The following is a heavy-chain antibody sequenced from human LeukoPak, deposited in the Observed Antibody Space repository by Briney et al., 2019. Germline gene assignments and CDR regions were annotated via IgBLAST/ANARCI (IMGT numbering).Heavy chain of an antibody. CDR3: ARGLRSYFDY. CDR2: IFSKDEK. D-gene: IGHD4-17*01. J-gene: IGHJ4*02. CDR1: GFPLDDPGMG. V-gene: IGHV2-26*01. Sequence: SGPTLVNPTETLTLTCSVSGFPLDDPGMGVSWIRQPPGKALEWLAQIFSKDEKSYGTSLNTRLTISKDASKSQVVLTMTNMDPVDTGTYYCARGLRSYFDYWGQGALVTVSS.